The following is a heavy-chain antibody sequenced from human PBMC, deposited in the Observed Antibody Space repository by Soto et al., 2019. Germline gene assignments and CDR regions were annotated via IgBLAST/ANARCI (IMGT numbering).Heavy chain of an antibody. CDR1: GFTFSSYA. CDR2: ISYDGSNK. V-gene: IGHV3-30-3*01. Sequence: PGGSLRLSCAASGFTFSSYAMHWVRQAPGKGLEWVAVISYDGSNKYYADSVKGRFTISRDNSKNTLYLQMNSLRAEDTAVYYCARAPLRITMVRGVPEYYYYGMEVWGQGTTVTVSS. D-gene: IGHD3-10*01. CDR3: ARAPLRITMVRGVPEYYYYGMEV. J-gene: IGHJ6*02.